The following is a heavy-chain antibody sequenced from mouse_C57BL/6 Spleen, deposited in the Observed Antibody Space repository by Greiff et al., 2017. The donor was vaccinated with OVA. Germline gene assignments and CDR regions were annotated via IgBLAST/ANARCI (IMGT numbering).Heavy chain of an antibody. CDR1: GYAFSSSW. CDR3: AREDYGDFDV. V-gene: IGHV1-82*01. Sequence: VQLQQSGPELVKPGASVKISCKASGYAFSSSWMNWVKQRPGKGLEWIGRIYPGDGDTNYNGKFKGKATLTADKSSSTAYMQLSSLTSEDSAVYFCAREDYGDFDVWGTGTTVTVSS. J-gene: IGHJ1*03. CDR2: IYPGDGDT.